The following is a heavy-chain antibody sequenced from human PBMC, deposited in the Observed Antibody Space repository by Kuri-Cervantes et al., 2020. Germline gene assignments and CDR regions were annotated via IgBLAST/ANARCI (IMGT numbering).Heavy chain of an antibody. CDR2: ISAYNGNT. Sequence: ASVKVSCKASGGTFSSYAISWVRQAPGQGLEWMGWISAYNGNTNYAQKLQGRVTMTTDTSTSTVYMELRSLRSDVTAVYYCARADGGWWKTYYFDYWGQGTLVTVSS. J-gene: IGHJ4*02. CDR1: GGTFSSYA. D-gene: IGHD3-16*01. CDR3: ARADGGWWKTYYFDY. V-gene: IGHV1-18*01.